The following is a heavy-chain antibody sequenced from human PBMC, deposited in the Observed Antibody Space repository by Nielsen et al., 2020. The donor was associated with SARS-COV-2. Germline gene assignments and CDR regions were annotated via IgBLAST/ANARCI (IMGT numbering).Heavy chain of an antibody. Sequence: SETLSLTCAVSGGSISSSNWWSWVRQPPGKGLEWIGYIYYSGSTYYNPSLKSRVTISVDTSKNQFSLKLSSVTAADTAVYYCARVRGYGGYYFDYWGQGTLVTVSS. CDR2: IYYSGST. CDR1: GGSISSSNW. J-gene: IGHJ4*02. V-gene: IGHV4-4*02. D-gene: IGHD5-12*01. CDR3: ARVRGYGGYYFDY.